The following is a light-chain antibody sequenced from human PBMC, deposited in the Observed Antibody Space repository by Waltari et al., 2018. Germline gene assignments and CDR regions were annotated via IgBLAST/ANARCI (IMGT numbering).Light chain of an antibody. CDR2: EVS. V-gene: IGLV2-8*01. CDR3: SSYAGSNDYVV. J-gene: IGLJ2*01. Sequence: QSALTQPPSASGSPGQSVTISCTGTSSDVGGYNYVSWYQQHPGQAPKLMIYEVSKRRAGVTDRFSGSKSGNTASLTGSGLQAEDEADYYCSSYAGSNDYVVCGGGTKLTVL. CDR1: SSDVGGYNY.